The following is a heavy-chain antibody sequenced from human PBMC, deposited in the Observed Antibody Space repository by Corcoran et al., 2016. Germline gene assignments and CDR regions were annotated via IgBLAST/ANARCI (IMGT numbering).Heavy chain of an antibody. V-gene: IGHV1-18*01. CDR1: GYTFTSYD. CDR2: ISAYNGNT. J-gene: IGHJ4*02. Sequence: QVQLVQSGAEVKKPGASVKVSCKASGYTFTSYDISWVRQAPGQGLEWMGWISAYNGNTNYAQKLQGRVTMTTDTSTSTAYMELRSLRSDDTAVNYGRSRSPEYVEDYWGQGTLVTVSS. D-gene: IGHD6-6*01. CDR3: RSRSPEYVEDY.